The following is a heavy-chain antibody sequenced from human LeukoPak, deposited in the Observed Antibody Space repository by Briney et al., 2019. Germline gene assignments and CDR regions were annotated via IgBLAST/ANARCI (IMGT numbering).Heavy chain of an antibody. V-gene: IGHV1-2*02. CDR2: INPNSGGT. D-gene: IGHD6-13*01. CDR1: GYTFTGYH. Sequence: ASVKVSCKASGYTFTGYHMHWVRQAPGQRLEWMGWINPNSGGTNYAQKFQGRVTMTRDTSISTAYMELSRLRSDDTAVYYCARGGREQQLVQVNWFDPWGQGTLVTVSS. CDR3: ARGGREQQLVQVNWFDP. J-gene: IGHJ5*02.